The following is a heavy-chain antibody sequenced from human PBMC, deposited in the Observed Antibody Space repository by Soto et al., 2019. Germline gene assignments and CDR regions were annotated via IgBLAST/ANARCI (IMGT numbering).Heavy chain of an antibody. D-gene: IGHD3-22*01. CDR3: AKVPWYYDSSGYYWCY. Sequence: QPGGSLRLSCAASGFTFSSYAMSWVRQAPGKGLEWVSAISGSGGSTYYADSVKGRFTISRDNSKNTLYLQMNSLRAEDTAVYYCAKVPWYYDSSGYYWCYWGQGTLVTVSS. V-gene: IGHV3-23*01. J-gene: IGHJ4*02. CDR1: GFTFSSYA. CDR2: ISGSGGST.